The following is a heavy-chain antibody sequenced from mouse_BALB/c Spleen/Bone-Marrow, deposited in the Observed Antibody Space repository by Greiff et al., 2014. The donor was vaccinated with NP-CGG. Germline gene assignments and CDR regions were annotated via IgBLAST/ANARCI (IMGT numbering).Heavy chain of an antibody. Sequence: QVQLPQSVGVLAKPGGSVKMFFTASGFPFTCFWMPWGKQRPGQGLGWVGYIYPSTGYTDYKQKFNDKATLTADKSSSTAYMQLSSLTSKDSAVYYCARGNPLYAMDYWGQGTSVTVSS. CDR1: GFPFTCFW. D-gene: IGHD2-1*01. CDR2: IYPSTGYT. CDR3: ARGNPLYAMDY. V-gene: IGHV1-7*01. J-gene: IGHJ4*01.